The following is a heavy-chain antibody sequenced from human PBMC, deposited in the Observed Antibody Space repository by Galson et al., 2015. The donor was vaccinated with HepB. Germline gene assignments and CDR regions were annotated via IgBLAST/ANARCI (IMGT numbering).Heavy chain of an antibody. J-gene: IGHJ4*02. CDR3: ARGVAGSRLVY. Sequence: SVKVSCKAPGGTFNSYSINWARQAPGQGLERMGEFIPIFGTIHPAQKFKGRVTITADKSTSTAYMDLSSLKSEETAVYYCARGVAGSRLVYWGQGTLVTVSS. V-gene: IGHV1-69*06. CDR1: GGTFNSYS. CDR2: FIPIFGTI. D-gene: IGHD6-19*01.